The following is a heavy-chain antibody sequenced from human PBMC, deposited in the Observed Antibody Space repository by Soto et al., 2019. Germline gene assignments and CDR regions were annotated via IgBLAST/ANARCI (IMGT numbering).Heavy chain of an antibody. J-gene: IGHJ3*01. Sequence: EVHLLESGGDLVQPGGTLILSCVASGYPFGDYAMRWVRRAPGKGLEWVSAIGPTEAHAPAYAASVKGRFTISRDNSRNILYLQMTNLRAEDTGVYYCAKDAIPYNGRDDAFDLWGQGTMVTVSS. CDR1: GYPFGDYA. D-gene: IGHD2-2*02. CDR3: AKDAIPYNGRDDAFDL. V-gene: IGHV3-23*01. CDR2: IGPTEAHAP.